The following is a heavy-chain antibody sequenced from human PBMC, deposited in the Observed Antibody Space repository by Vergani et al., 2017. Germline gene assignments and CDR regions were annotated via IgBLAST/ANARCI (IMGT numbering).Heavy chain of an antibody. CDR2: LSASGRTT. CDR3: AKDRDIVVGTLET. D-gene: IGHD2-2*01. J-gene: IGHJ5*02. CDR1: GFSFNDYA. Sequence: EVQLLQSGGGLVQPGGSLRLACAASGFSFNDYAMSWVRQAPGKGLEWVSALSASGRTTYHADSVKGRFIISRDMSKNILYLQMNSLRGDDTAVYYCAKDRDIVVGTLETWGQGTLVSVSS. V-gene: IGHV3-23*01.